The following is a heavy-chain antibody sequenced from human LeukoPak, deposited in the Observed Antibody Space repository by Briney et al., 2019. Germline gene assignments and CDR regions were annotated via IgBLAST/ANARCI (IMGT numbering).Heavy chain of an antibody. CDR2: IYHSGST. J-gene: IGHJ6*02. D-gene: IGHD6-13*01. V-gene: IGHV4-4*02. Sequence: SETLSLTCAVSGGSISSSNWWSWVRRPPGKGLEWIGEIYHSGSTNYNPSLKSRVTISVDKSKNQFSLKLSSVTAADTAVYYCARDQVLGLSGIALYYGMDVWGQGTAVTVSS. CDR3: ARDQVLGLSGIALYYGMDV. CDR1: GGSISSSNW.